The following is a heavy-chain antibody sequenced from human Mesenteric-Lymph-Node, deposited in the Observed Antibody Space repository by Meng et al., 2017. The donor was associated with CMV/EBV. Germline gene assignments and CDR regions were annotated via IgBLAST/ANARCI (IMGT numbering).Heavy chain of an antibody. J-gene: IGHJ4*02. CDR3: AKCSTKVRGANNPIDY. D-gene: IGHD3-10*01. V-gene: IGHV3-23*01. Sequence: GESLKISCAASGFTFSNYAMSWVRQAPGKGLEWVSVISGSGGSTYYADSVKGRFTISRDNSKNTLYLQMNSLRAEDTAIYYCAKCSTKVRGANNPIDYWGQGTLVTVSS. CDR2: ISGSGGST. CDR1: GFTFSNYA.